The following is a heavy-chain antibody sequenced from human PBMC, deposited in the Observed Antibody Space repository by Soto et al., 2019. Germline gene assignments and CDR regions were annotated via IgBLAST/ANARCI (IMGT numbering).Heavy chain of an antibody. CDR1: GYTFTSYD. CDR3: ARTRFGAVAGT. J-gene: IGHJ5*02. CDR2: MNPNSGNS. Sequence: QVQLVQSGAEVKKPGASVKVSCKTSGYTFTSYDIHWVRQATGQGPEWMGWMNPNSGNSVYAQKFQGSITLTRNTSMSTVYMELSSLRSEDTAVYYCARTRFGAVAGTWGQGTLVTVSS. D-gene: IGHD6-19*01. V-gene: IGHV1-8*01.